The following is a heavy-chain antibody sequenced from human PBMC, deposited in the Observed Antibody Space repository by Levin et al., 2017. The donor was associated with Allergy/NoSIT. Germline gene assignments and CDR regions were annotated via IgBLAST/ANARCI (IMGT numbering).Heavy chain of an antibody. CDR3: ARGGGYSSKALDWFDP. Sequence: GESLKISCAASGFTFSSYTMHWVRQAPGKGLEWVAVISYDGNNKYYADSVKGRFTISRDNSKNTLYLQMNSLRADDTAVYYCARGGGYSSKALDWFDPWGQGTLVTVSS. D-gene: IGHD6-13*01. J-gene: IGHJ5*02. CDR2: ISYDGNNK. V-gene: IGHV3-30*04. CDR1: GFTFSSYT.